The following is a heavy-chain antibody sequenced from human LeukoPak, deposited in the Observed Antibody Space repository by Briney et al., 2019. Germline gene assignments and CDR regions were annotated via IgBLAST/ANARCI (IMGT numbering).Heavy chain of an antibody. CDR3: ASTARKGWNYDPGPLVDY. CDR2: IIPIFGTA. J-gene: IGHJ4*02. V-gene: IGHV1-69*13. CDR1: GGTFSSYA. D-gene: IGHD1-7*01. Sequence: ASVKVSCKASGGTFSSYAISWVRQAPGQGLEWMGGIIPIFGTANYAQKFQGRVTITADESTSTAYMELSSLRSEDTAVYYCASTARKGWNYDPGPLVDYWGQGTLVTVSS.